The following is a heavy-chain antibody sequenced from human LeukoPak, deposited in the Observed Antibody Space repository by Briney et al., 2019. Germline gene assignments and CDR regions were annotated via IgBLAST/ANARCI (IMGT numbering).Heavy chain of an antibody. J-gene: IGHJ4*02. CDR2: ISWNSGSI. Sequence: GGSLRLSCAASGFTFDDYAMHWVRQAPGKGLEWVTGISWNSGSIGYADSVKGRFTISRDNAKNSLYLQMNSLRAEDTALYYCAKGPTYYYDSSGSHYFDYWGQGTLVTVSS. V-gene: IGHV3-9*01. CDR3: AKGPTYYYDSSGSHYFDY. CDR1: GFTFDDYA. D-gene: IGHD3-22*01.